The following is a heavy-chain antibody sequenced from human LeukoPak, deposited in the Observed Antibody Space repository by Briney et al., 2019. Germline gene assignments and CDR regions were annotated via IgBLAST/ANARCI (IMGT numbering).Heavy chain of an antibody. D-gene: IGHD1-26*01. CDR2: INWNGGST. J-gene: IGHJ4*02. CDR1: GFTFDDYG. V-gene: IGHV3-20*04. Sequence: GGSLRLSCAASGFTFDDYGMSWVRQAPGKGLEWVSGINWNGGSTGYADSVKGRFTISRDNAKNSLYLQMNSLRAEDTAVYYCAKDLSSSGRYSSVDYWGQGTLVTVSS. CDR3: AKDLSSSGRYSSVDY.